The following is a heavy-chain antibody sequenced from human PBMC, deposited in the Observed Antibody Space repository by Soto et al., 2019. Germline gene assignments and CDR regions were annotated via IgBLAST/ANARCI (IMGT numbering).Heavy chain of an antibody. J-gene: IGHJ6*02. D-gene: IGHD6-13*01. CDR1: GYTFTSYG. V-gene: IGHV1-18*04. Sequence: QVQLVQSGAEVKKPGASVKVSCKASGYTFTSYGISWVRQAPGQGLEWMGWISAYNGNTNYAQKYQGRVTMTTDTSTSTAYMELRSLRSDDTAVDYCARDRSSSWHNYYSYVMDVWGQGTTVTVSS. CDR2: ISAYNGNT. CDR3: ARDRSSSWHNYYSYVMDV.